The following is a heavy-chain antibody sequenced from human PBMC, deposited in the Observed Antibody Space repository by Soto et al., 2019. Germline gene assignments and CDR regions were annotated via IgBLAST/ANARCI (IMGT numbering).Heavy chain of an antibody. V-gene: IGHV3-11*01. Sequence: QVQLVESGGGLVQPGGSLRLSCAASEFTFSDYYMTWIRQAPGKGLEWVSYISSSGRTINYADSVKGRFTISRDNAKNSLYLQMNSLRAEDTAVYYCARGTNFDWLIPRDYYLDYWGQGTLVAVSS. J-gene: IGHJ4*02. D-gene: IGHD3-9*01. CDR1: EFTFSDYY. CDR3: ARGTNFDWLIPRDYYLDY. CDR2: ISSSGRTI.